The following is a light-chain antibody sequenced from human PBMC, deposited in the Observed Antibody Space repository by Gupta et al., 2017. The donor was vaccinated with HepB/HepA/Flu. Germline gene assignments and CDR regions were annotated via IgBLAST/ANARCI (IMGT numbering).Light chain of an antibody. CDR1: SFNIGSNT. Sequence: QSVLTQPPSASGTPGQRVTISCSGSSFNIGSNTVNWYQQLPGTAPKLLIQSNNQRPSGIPDRFSGSRSGTSASLAISGLQSEDEADYYCAAWDDSLSGWVFGGGTKLTVL. J-gene: IGLJ3*02. CDR2: SNN. CDR3: AAWDDSLSGWV. V-gene: IGLV1-44*01.